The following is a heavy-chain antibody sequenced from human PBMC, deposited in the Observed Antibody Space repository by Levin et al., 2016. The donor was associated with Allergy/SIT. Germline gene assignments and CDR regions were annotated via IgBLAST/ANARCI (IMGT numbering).Heavy chain of an antibody. D-gene: IGHD6-6*01. J-gene: IGHJ5*02. V-gene: IGHV4-34*01. CDR1: VGSFSDYY. Sequence: SETLSLTCAVYVGSFSDYYWSWIRQAPGRGWSGSGKSIIVEAPTATRPSKSRLIISVDTSKNQFSLKLIYATAADTAVYYCARGSIRAPRQLDLWGQGSRVTVSS. CDR2: SIIVEAP. CDR3: ARGSIRAPRQLDL.